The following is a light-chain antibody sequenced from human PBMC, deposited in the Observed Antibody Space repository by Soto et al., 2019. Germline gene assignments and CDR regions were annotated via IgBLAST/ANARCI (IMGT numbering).Light chain of an antibody. CDR2: DAS. V-gene: IGKV1-33*01. CDR3: PQYEDSPWT. Sequence: DIQMTQSPSSLSASVGASVTITCQASQDINNYLNLYQQKPGNAPKLLIYDASNLETGVPSRFSGSGSGTDFTFTIGSLQPEDIATDYCPQYEDSPWTFGHGTKVQIK. J-gene: IGKJ1*01. CDR1: QDINNY.